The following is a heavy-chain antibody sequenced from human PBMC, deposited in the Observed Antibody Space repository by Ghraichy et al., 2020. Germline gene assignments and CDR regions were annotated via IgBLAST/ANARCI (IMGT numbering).Heavy chain of an antibody. J-gene: IGHJ3*02. Sequence: LSLTCAASGFTLCSYWMHWVRQAPGKGLVWVSRINSDGSSTSYADSVKGRFTISRDNTKNTLYLQMNSLRAEDTAVYYCARVGSGWTAFDIWGQGTMVTVSS. CDR1: GFTLCSYW. D-gene: IGHD6-19*01. CDR3: ARVGSGWTAFDI. V-gene: IGHV3-74*01. CDR2: INSDGSST.